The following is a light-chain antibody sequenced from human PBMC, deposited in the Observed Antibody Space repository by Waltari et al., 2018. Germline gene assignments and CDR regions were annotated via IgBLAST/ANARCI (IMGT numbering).Light chain of an antibody. V-gene: IGLV1-40*01. CDR1: GSTLGAGYD. Sequence: QSVLTQPPSVSGAPGQRVTISCTGGGSTLGAGYDVHWYRQLPGKAPELLIYGVNNRPSGVPDRFFGSLSGTSASLAITGLQAEDEADYYCQSYDTSLSVVFGGGTKLTV. CDR2: GVN. J-gene: IGLJ2*01. CDR3: QSYDTSLSVV.